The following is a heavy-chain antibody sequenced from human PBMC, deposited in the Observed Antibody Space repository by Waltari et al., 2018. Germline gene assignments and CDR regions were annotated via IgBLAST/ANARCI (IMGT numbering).Heavy chain of an antibody. Sequence: QVQLVESGGGGVEPGGSLRPTWAASGFTFGRYAMHWVRQAPGKGLEWVAVISYDGSNKYYADSVKGRFTISRDNSKNTLYLQMNSLRAEDTAVYYCARQGGAMDYDYWGQGTLVTVSS. J-gene: IGHJ4*02. D-gene: IGHD2-2*01. CDR1: GFTFGRYA. CDR3: ARQGGAMDYDY. CDR2: ISYDGSNK. V-gene: IGHV3-30-3*01.